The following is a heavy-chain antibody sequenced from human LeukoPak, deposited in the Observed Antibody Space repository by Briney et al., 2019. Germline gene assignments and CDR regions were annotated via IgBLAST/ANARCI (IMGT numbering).Heavy chain of an antibody. CDR1: GFTFSGYA. Sequence: PGGSLRLSCAASGFTFSGYAMSWVRQAPGKGLEWVSAISGSGSNTYYADSVKGRFTISRDNSRNTLYLQMNSLGAEDSAVYYCAKDQSGHYRPFDYWGQGTLVTVSS. V-gene: IGHV3-23*01. D-gene: IGHD3-22*01. J-gene: IGHJ4*02. CDR2: ISGSGSNT. CDR3: AKDQSGHYRPFDY.